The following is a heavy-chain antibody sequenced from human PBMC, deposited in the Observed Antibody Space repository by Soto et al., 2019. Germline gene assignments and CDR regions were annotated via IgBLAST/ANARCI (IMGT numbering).Heavy chain of an antibody. J-gene: IGHJ5*02. CDR1: GFTFSNYG. V-gene: IGHV3-33*01. CDR3: ASAYCTSAACLNWLDP. Sequence: GGSLRLSCVVSGFTFSNYGMHWVRQAPGKGLEWVAVIRYDGSNKYYADSVRGRFTISRHNSKNTLYLQVDSLRAEDTAVYYCASAYCTSAACLNWLDPWGPGTLVTVS. CDR2: IRYDGSNK. D-gene: IGHD2-2*01.